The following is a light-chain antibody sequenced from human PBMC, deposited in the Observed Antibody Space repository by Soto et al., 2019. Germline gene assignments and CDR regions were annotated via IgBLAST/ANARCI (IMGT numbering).Light chain of an antibody. CDR1: QSVSSY. J-gene: IGKJ1*01. V-gene: IGKV3-11*01. CDR2: DAS. Sequence: EIVLTQSPATLSLSPGERATLSCRASQSVSSYLAWYQQKPGQAPRLLIYDASNRATGIPARFSGSGSGTDFTLTISSLEPEDFAVYYCQQRSNWPGTCGQGTKVEIQ. CDR3: QQRSNWPGT.